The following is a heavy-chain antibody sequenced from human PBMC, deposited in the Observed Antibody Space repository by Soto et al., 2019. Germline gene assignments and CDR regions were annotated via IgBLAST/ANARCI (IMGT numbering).Heavy chain of an antibody. D-gene: IGHD3-10*01. V-gene: IGHV4-59*08. CDR2: IYYSGST. Sequence: QVQLQESGPGLVKPSETLSLTCTVSGGSISSYYWSWIRQPPGKGLEWIGYIYYSGSTNYNPSLKRRVTISVDPSKNQFSLKLSSVTAADTAVYYCARMRGLEVGGWFDPWGQGTLVTVSS. CDR1: GGSISSYY. J-gene: IGHJ5*02. CDR3: ARMRGLEVGGWFDP.